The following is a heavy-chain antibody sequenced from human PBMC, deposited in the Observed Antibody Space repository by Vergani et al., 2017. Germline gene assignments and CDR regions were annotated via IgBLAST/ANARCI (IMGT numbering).Heavy chain of an antibody. CDR2: IYYSGST. D-gene: IGHD6-19*01. V-gene: IGHV4-39*01. J-gene: IGHJ6*03. CDR1: GGSISSSSYY. CDR3: ARHAGRGIAVAAYMDV. Sequence: QLQLQESGPGLVKPSETLSLTCTVSGGSISSSSYYWGWIRQPPGKGLEWIGSIYYSGSTYYNPYLKSRVTISVDTSKNQFSLKLSSVTAADTAVYYCARHAGRGIAVAAYMDVWGKGTTVTVSS.